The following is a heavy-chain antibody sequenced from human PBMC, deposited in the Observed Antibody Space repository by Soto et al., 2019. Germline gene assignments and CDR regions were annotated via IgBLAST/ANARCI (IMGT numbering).Heavy chain of an antibody. J-gene: IGHJ6*02. CDR3: ARYSNNWFQTEGMDV. CDR2: IDASGNT. V-gene: IGHV4-4*07. Sequence: ETLSLTCTVPVDSISTYYWSWIRRPAGKGLEWIGRIDASGNTNYNPSLNSRVTMSADTSKKQFSLKLTSVTAADTAVYYCARYSNNWFQTEGMDVWGQGTTVTVSS. D-gene: IGHD1-20*01. CDR1: VDSISTYY.